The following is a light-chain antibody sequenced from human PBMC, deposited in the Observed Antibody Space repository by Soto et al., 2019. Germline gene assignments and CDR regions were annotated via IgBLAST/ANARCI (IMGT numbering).Light chain of an antibody. CDR2: AAS. V-gene: IGKV1-33*01. J-gene: IGKJ4*01. Sequence: DIQMTQSPSSLSASVGDRVTITCQASQDISYHLNWYRHKPGEAPELLIYAASDLETGVPSRFRGSGSGSHFTLTVTSLQPDDFGTYYCQQYESLPLTFGGGTKVGMK. CDR1: QDISYH. CDR3: QQYESLPLT.